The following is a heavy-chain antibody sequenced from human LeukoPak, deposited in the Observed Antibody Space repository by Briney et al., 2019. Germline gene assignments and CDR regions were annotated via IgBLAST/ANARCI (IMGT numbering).Heavy chain of an antibody. CDR3: ARGGYNDFWSGYYDGHPYNWFDP. CDR2: IYHSGST. D-gene: IGHD3-3*01. J-gene: IGHJ5*02. Sequence: SETLSLTCSVSDYSISSDYYWGWIRQPPGKELEWIGSIYHSGSTYYNPSLKSRVTISVDTSRNQFSLKLTSVTAADTAVYYCARGGYNDFWSGYYDGHPYNWFDPWGQGTLVTVSS. V-gene: IGHV4-38-2*02. CDR1: DYSISSDYY.